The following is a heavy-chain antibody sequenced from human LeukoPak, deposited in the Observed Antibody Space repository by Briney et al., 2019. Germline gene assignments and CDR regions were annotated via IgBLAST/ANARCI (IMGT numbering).Heavy chain of an antibody. D-gene: IGHD5/OR15-5a*01. Sequence: SVKVSCKASGGTFSSYAISWVRQAPGQGLEWMGGIIPIFGTANYAQKFQGRVTITADESTSTAYMELSSLRSEDTAVYYCARVFYDLNWFDPWGQGTLVTVSS. J-gene: IGHJ5*02. CDR1: GGTFSSYA. V-gene: IGHV1-69*13. CDR3: ARVFYDLNWFDP. CDR2: IIPIFGTA.